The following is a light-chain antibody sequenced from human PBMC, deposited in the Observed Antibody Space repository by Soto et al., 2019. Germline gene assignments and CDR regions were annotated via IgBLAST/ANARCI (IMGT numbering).Light chain of an antibody. V-gene: IGKV3-20*01. CDR3: QQYGSSPGT. CDR1: QSVSSSY. CDR2: GAS. J-gene: IGKJ1*01. Sequence: EIVLTQSPGTLSLSPGERATLSCRASQSVSSSYLAWYLQKPGQAPILLIYGASTRATGIPGRFSGSGSGTDFTLTISRLEPEDFAGYYCQQYGSSPGTFGQGTKVEIK.